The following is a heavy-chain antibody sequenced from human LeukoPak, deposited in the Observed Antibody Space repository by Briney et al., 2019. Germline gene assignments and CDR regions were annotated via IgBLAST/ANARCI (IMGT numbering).Heavy chain of an antibody. V-gene: IGHV1-2*02. CDR1: EYTFTDYY. J-gene: IGHJ5*02. CDR2: INPNSGGT. Sequence: ASVKVSCKASEYTFTDYYIHWVRHVPGQGLEWMGWINPNSGGTNYAQKFQGRVTMTRDTSFSTAYMELSSLRSEDTAVYYCARGKEGSGDCSGGSCWDWFDPWGQGTLVTVSS. D-gene: IGHD2-15*01. CDR3: ARGKEGSGDCSGGSCWDWFDP.